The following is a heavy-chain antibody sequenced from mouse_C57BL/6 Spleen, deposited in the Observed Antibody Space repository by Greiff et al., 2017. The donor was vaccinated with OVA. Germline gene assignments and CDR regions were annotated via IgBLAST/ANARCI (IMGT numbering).Heavy chain of an antibody. CDR3: TTALLLRYWYFDV. D-gene: IGHD1-1*01. V-gene: IGHV14-1*01. Sequence: EVQLQQSGAELVRPGASVKLSCTASGFNIKDYYMHWVKQRPEQGLEWIGRIDPEDGDTEYAPKFQGKATMTAEPSSNTAYLQLSSLTSEDTAVYYCTTALLLRYWYFDVWGTGTTVTVSS. CDR2: IDPEDGDT. J-gene: IGHJ1*03. CDR1: GFNIKDYY.